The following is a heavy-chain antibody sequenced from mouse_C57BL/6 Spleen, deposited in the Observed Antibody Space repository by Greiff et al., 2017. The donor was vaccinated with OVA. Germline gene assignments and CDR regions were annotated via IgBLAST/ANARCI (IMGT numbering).Heavy chain of an antibody. Sequence: VQLQQPGAELVMPGASVKLSCKASGYTFTSYWMHWVKQRPGQGLEWIGEIDPSDSYTNYNQKFKGKSTLTVDKSSSTAYMQLSSLTSEDSAVYYCARGTTVVYFDYWGQGTTLTVSS. V-gene: IGHV1-69*01. CDR2: IDPSDSYT. CDR3: ARGTTVVYFDY. CDR1: GYTFTSYW. D-gene: IGHD1-1*01. J-gene: IGHJ2*01.